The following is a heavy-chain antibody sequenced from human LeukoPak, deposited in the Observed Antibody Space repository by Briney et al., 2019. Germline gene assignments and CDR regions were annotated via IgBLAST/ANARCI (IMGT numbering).Heavy chain of an antibody. CDR1: GYTFTGYY. CDR3: ARENVVVIAHDFDY. D-gene: IGHD2-21*01. V-gene: IGHV1-2*02. J-gene: IGHJ4*02. Sequence: ASVKVSCKASGYTFTGYYMHWVRQAPGQGLEWMGWINPNSGGTNYAQKFQGRVTMTRDTSISTAYMELSRLRSDDTAVYYCARENVVVIAHDFDYWGQGTLVTVSS. CDR2: INPNSGGT.